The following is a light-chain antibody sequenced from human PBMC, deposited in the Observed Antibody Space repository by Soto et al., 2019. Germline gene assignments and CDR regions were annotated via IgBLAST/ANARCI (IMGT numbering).Light chain of an antibody. CDR2: RNN. CDR1: SSNIGNNY. V-gene: IGLV1-47*01. Sequence: QSVLTQPPSASGTPGQRVTISCSGSSSNIGNNYVYWYQQLSGTAPKLLIYRNNQRPSGVPDRFSGSKSGTSASLAISGLRSEDEADYYCGGWDDSLSGPVFGGGTKLTVL. J-gene: IGLJ2*01. CDR3: GGWDDSLSGPV.